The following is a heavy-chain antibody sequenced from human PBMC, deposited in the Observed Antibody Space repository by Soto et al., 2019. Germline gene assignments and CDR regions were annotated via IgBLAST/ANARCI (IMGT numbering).Heavy chain of an antibody. J-gene: IGHJ3*01. V-gene: IGHV3-23*04. CDR1: GFTFSIYA. D-gene: IGHD2-21*02. CDR2: ITNNGDTT. CDR3: AMSDCYGGAFEV. Sequence: EKQLVESGGALAQPGGSLRLSCVGSGFTFSIYALTWVRQAPGKGLEWVSLITNNGDTTFFGDSVKGRFSISRDNSKNTLYLLLENLRAEGTAVYYCAMSDCYGGAFEVWGQGTMVAVSS.